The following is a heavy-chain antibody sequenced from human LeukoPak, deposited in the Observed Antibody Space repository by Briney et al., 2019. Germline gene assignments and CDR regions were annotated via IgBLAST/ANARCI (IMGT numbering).Heavy chain of an antibody. V-gene: IGHV3-23*01. CDR2: ISGSGGST. CDR1: GFTLSSYG. Sequence: GGSLRPSCAASGFTLSSYGMSWVRQAPGKGLEWVSAISGSGGSTYYADSVKGRFTISRDNSKNTLYLQMNSLRAEDTAVYYCAKGVTVHYYDSSGLDAFDIWGQGTMVTVSS. D-gene: IGHD3-22*01. J-gene: IGHJ3*02. CDR3: AKGVTVHYYDSSGLDAFDI.